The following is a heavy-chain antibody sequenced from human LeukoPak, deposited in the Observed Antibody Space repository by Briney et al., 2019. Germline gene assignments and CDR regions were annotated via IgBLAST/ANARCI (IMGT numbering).Heavy chain of an antibody. D-gene: IGHD2-2*01. J-gene: IGHJ5*02. CDR2: IIPIFGTA. CDR1: GGTFSSYA. V-gene: IGHV1-69*13. CDR3: AREGDIVVVPAEKGNWFDP. Sequence: SVKVSCKASGGTFSSYAISWVRQAPGQGLEWMGGIIPIFGTANYAQKFQGRVTITADESTSTAYMELSSLRSEDTAVYYCAREGDIVVVPAEKGNWFDPWGQGTLVTVSS.